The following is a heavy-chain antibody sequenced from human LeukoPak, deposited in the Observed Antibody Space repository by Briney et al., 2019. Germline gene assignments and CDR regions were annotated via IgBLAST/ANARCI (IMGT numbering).Heavy chain of an antibody. CDR3: ARGGSVTDDAFDI. D-gene: IGHD4-17*01. V-gene: IGHV4-59*01. CDR2: IYYSGST. CDR1: GGSISSYY. Sequence: SQTLSLTCTVSGGSISSYYWSWIRQPPGKGLEWLGYIYYSGSTNYNPSLKSRVTISVDTSKNQFSLKLSSVTAADTAVYYCARGGSVTDDAFDIWGQGTMVTVSS. J-gene: IGHJ3*02.